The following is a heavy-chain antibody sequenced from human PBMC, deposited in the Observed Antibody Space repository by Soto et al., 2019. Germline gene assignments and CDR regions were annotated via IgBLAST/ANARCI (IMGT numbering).Heavy chain of an antibody. D-gene: IGHD3-22*01. V-gene: IGHV4-4*02. CDR1: GGSISSSNW. J-gene: IGHJ6*02. CDR2: IYHSGST. Sequence: SETLSLTCAVSGGSISSSNWWGWVRQPPGKGLEWIGEIYHSGSTNYNPSLKSRVTISVDKSKNQFSLKLSSVTAADTAVYYCARSAYYYDSSGYLPGYYYYYGMDVWGQGTTVTVSS. CDR3: ARSAYYYDSSGYLPGYYYYYGMDV.